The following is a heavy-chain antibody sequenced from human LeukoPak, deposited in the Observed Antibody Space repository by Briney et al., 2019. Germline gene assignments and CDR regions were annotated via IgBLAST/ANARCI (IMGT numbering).Heavy chain of an antibody. Sequence: GGSLRLSCAASGFTFSSYGMHWVRQAPGKGLEWVAVISYDGSNKYYADSVKGRFTISRDNSKNTLYLQMNSLRAEDTAVYYCAKGGDYGDFSHDAFDIWGQGTMVTVSS. V-gene: IGHV3-30*18. CDR1: GFTFSSYG. CDR3: AKGGDYGDFSHDAFDI. J-gene: IGHJ3*02. CDR2: ISYDGSNK. D-gene: IGHD4-17*01.